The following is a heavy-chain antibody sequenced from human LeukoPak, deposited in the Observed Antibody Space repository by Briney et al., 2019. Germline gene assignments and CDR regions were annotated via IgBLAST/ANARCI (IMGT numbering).Heavy chain of an antibody. D-gene: IGHD3-10*01. V-gene: IGHV3-30*04. CDR3: ARGGTDYYGSGSYYFDY. CDR2: ISYDGSNK. J-gene: IGHJ4*02. CDR1: GFTFSSYA. Sequence: PGRSLRLSCAASGFTFSSYAMHWVRQAPGKGLEWVAVISYDGSNKYYADSVKGRFTISRDNSKNTLYLQMNSLRAEDTAVYYCARGGTDYYGSGSYYFDYWGQGTLVTVSS.